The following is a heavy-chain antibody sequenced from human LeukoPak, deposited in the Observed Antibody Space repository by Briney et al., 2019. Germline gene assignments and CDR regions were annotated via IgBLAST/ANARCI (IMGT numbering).Heavy chain of an antibody. J-gene: IGHJ5*02. V-gene: IGHV1-2*06. CDR1: GYTFTGYY. D-gene: IGHD2-8*01. CDR3: ARDGCTNGVRHWFDP. Sequence: ASVKVSCXASGYTFTGYYMHWVRQAPGQGLEWMGRINPNSGGTNYAQKFQGRVAMTRDTSISTAYMELSRLRSDDTAVYYCARDGCTNGVRHWFDPWGQGTLVTVSS. CDR2: INPNSGGT.